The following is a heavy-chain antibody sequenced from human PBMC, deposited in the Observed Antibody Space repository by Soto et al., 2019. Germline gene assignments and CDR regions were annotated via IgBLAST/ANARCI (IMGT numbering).Heavy chain of an antibody. CDR3: ARYSSGWYIYGFDY. V-gene: IGHV1-8*01. CDR1: GYTFTSYY. Sequence: ASVKVSCKASGYTFTSYYINWVRQATGQGLEWMGWMNPNSGNTCYAQKFQGRVTMTRNTSISTAYMELSSLRSEETAVYYCARYSSGWYIYGFDYWGQGTLVTVSS. CDR2: MNPNSGNT. D-gene: IGHD6-19*01. J-gene: IGHJ4*02.